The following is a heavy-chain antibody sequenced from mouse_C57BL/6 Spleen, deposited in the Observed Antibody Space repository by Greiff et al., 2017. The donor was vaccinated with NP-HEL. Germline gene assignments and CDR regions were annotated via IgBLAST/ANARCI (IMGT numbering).Heavy chain of an antibody. V-gene: IGHV1-9*01. J-gene: IGHJ2*01. CDR2: IIPGSGST. Sequence: QVQLKQSGTELMKPGASVKLSCKATGYTFTGYWIEWVKQRPGHGLEWIGDIIPGSGSTNYNEKFQGKATLTADTSSNTAYMPLSSLTTEDSAIYHCARASTVVAIDYWGQGTTLTVSS. D-gene: IGHD1-1*01. CDR3: ARASTVVAIDY. CDR1: GYTFTGYW.